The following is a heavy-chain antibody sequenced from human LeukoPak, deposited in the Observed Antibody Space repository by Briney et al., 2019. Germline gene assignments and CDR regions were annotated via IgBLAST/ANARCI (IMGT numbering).Heavy chain of an antibody. Sequence: ASVKVSCKASGYTFTGYYMHWVRQAPGQGLEWMGWINPNSGGTIYAQKFQGRVTMTRDTSISTAYMELSRLRSDDTAVYYCARGRSGDYFDYWGQGTLVTVSS. D-gene: IGHD7-27*01. CDR1: GYTFTGYY. CDR3: ARGRSGDYFDY. J-gene: IGHJ4*02. V-gene: IGHV1-2*02. CDR2: INPNSGGT.